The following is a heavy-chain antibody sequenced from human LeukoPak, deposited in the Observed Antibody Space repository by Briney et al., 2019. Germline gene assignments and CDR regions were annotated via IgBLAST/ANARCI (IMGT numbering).Heavy chain of an antibody. V-gene: IGHV4-31*03. CDR1: GGSISSGGYY. J-gene: IGHJ3*02. CDR3: ARTAYCGGDCSLTAFDI. CDR2: IYYSGST. Sequence: PSQTLSLTCTASGGSISSGGYYWSWIRQHPGKGLEWIGYIYYSGSTYYNPSLKSRVTISVDTSKNQFSLKLSSVTAADTAVYYCARTAYCGGDCSLTAFDIWGQGTMVTVSS. D-gene: IGHD2-21*02.